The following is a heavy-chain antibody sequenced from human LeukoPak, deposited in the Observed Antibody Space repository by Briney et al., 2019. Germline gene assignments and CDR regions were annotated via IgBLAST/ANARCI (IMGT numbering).Heavy chain of an antibody. Sequence: PSETLSLTCTVSGGSISSYYWSWIRQPPGKGLEWIGYIYYSGSTNYNPSLKSRVTISVDTSKNQFSLKLSSVTAADTAVYYCARHDRLLPRFDYWGQGTLVTVSS. V-gene: IGHV4-59*08. CDR1: GGSISSYY. D-gene: IGHD2-21*02. CDR3: ARHDRLLPRFDY. CDR2: IYYSGST. J-gene: IGHJ4*02.